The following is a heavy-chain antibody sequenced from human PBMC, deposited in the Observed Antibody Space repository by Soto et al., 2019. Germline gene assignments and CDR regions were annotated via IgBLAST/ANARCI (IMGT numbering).Heavy chain of an antibody. CDR1: GFTFSSYA. CDR3: AKVRSSSIFDWFDP. J-gene: IGHJ5*02. D-gene: IGHD6-13*01. CDR2: ISGSGGST. Sequence: GGSLRLSCAASGFTFSSYAMSWVRQAPGEGLEWVSAISGSGGSTYYADSVKGRFTISRDNSKDTLYLQMNSLRAEDTAVYYCAKVRSSSIFDWFDPWGQGTLVTSPQ. V-gene: IGHV3-23*01.